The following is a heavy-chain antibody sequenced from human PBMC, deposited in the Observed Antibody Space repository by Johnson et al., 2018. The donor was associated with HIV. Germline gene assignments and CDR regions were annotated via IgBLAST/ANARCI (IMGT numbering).Heavy chain of an antibody. D-gene: IGHD4-23*01. Sequence: QVQLVESGGGVVQPGRSLRLSCVASGFTFSTYGMHWVRQAPGKGLEWVAVIWYDGSNKYYADSVKGRFTISRDNSKNTLYLQMNSLRAEDTAVYYCAKDQGGTVAGAYAFDIWGQGTMVTVSS. CDR2: IWYDGSNK. CDR3: AKDQGGTVAGAYAFDI. J-gene: IGHJ3*02. CDR1: GFTFSTYG. V-gene: IGHV3-33*06.